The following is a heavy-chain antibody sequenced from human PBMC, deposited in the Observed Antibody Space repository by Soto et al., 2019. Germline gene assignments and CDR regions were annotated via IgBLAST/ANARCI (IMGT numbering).Heavy chain of an antibody. V-gene: IGHV4-59*01. CDR1: GGSISHYY. CDR3: ARQAAAAFNWLDP. J-gene: IGHJ5*02. D-gene: IGHD6-13*01. Sequence: QVXLQESGPGLVKPSETLSLTCTVSGGSISHYYWSWIRQPPGKGLEWIGYIYYSGSTKYNPSLKSRVTISVDTSKNQFSLKLSSVTAADTAVYHCARQAAAAFNWLDPWGQGTLVTVSS. CDR2: IYYSGST.